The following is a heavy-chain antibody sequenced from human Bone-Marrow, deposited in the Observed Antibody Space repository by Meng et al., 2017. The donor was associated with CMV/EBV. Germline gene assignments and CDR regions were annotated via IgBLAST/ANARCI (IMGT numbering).Heavy chain of an antibody. V-gene: IGHV4-31*03. D-gene: IGHD1-14*01. CDR3: SRCVAPTARFDP. CDR1: GASINSGVYY. J-gene: IGHJ5*02. Sequence: SETLSLTCTVSGASINSGVYYWSWLRQHPGKGLEWIGYIYYSGTTYYNPSLKSRLTISVDPSKNQFSLKLRSATAADTAVYYCSRCVAPTARFDPWGQGTLVTVSS. CDR2: IYYSGTT.